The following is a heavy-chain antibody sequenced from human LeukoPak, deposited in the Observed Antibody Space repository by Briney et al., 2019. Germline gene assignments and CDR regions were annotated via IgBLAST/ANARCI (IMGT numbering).Heavy chain of an antibody. Sequence: PSETLSLTCTVSGGSIGIYYWSWFRQPAGKGLEWIGRIYNTGVTNYNPSLKSRVTMSVDTSKNQFSLKLNSVTAADTAVYSCARSFDTNAFDIWGRGTMVTVSS. CDR2: IYNTGVT. CDR1: GGSIGIYY. CDR3: ARSFDTNAFDI. J-gene: IGHJ3*02. V-gene: IGHV4-4*07.